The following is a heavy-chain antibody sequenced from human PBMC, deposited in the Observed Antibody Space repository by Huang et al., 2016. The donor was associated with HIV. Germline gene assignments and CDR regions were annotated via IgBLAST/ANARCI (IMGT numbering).Heavy chain of an antibody. D-gene: IGHD3-10*01. J-gene: IGHJ6*02. Sequence: QVHLVQSRGELKKPGASVRVSCKTSGYTFNNYGIGWGRQAPGKGREWMGWSSADSGNPNDAQKCQGRLTLTTDTSTRTVYMDLRSLRSDDTAVYYCATDTRAYYYGSGTNGMDVWGQGTTVIVSS. CDR2: SSADSGNP. CDR1: GYTFNNYG. CDR3: ATDTRAYYYGSGTNGMDV. V-gene: IGHV1-18*04.